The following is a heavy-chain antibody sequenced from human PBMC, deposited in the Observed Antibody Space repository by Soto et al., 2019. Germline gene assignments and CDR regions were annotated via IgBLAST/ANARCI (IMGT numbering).Heavy chain of an antibody. Sequence: HVQLQESCPGLMKPSQTLSLTCTVSGGSISSGGYYGRGIRQHPWKGLEWSGYISYSGSTYDNPSLKSRVTISVDTSKHQFSLKLSSVTAADTAVYYWARDFVPYGGNSKEADAFDIWGQGTMVTVSS. CDR1: GGSISSGGYY. D-gene: IGHD4-17*01. V-gene: IGHV4-31*03. CDR3: ARDFVPYGGNSKEADAFDI. CDR2: ISYSGST. J-gene: IGHJ3*02.